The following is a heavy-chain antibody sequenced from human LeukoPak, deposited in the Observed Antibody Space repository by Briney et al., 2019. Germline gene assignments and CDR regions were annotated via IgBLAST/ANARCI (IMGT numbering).Heavy chain of an antibody. CDR1: GFTFSSYA. D-gene: IGHD4-17*01. V-gene: IGHV3-7*01. CDR3: AREGGDYVLGY. CDR2: IKQDGSDK. Sequence: GGSLRLSCAASGFTFSSYAMSWVRQAPGKGLEWVANIKQDGSDKYYVDSVKGRFTISRDNAKNSLYLQMNSLRAEDTAVYYCAREGGDYVLGYWGQGTLVTVSS. J-gene: IGHJ4*02.